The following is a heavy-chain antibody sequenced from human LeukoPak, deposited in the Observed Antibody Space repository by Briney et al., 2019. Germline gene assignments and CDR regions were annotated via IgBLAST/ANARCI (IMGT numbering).Heavy chain of an antibody. V-gene: IGHV1-69*04. CDR1: GGTFSSYD. J-gene: IGHJ5*02. Sequence: SVKVYCKASGGTFSSYDISWVRQAPGQGLEWMGRIIPIFGIANYAQKFQGRVTITADKSTSTAYMELSSLRSEDTAVYYCARAVAARPFDPWGQGTLVTVSS. D-gene: IGHD6-6*01. CDR2: IIPIFGIA. CDR3: ARAVAARPFDP.